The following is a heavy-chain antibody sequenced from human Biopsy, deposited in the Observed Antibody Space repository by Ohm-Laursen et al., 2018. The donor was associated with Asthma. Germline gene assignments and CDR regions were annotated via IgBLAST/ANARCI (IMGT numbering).Heavy chain of an antibody. D-gene: IGHD4-17*01. J-gene: IGHJ4*02. V-gene: IGHV1-24*01. Sequence: SVKVSCKLSGYSLTDLSMHWVRQAPGQGLEWMGGHDHEEGGTVNAWRFQGRVTMTEDTSTDTAHMELSSLSSDDTAVYYCASDFPKDYVRYNFQFWGQGTLVTVSS. CDR1: GYSLTDLS. CDR3: ASDFPKDYVRYNFQF. CDR2: HDHEEGGT.